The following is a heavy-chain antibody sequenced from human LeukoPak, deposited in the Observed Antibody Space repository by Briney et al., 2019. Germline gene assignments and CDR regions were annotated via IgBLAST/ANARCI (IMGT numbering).Heavy chain of an antibody. D-gene: IGHD3-3*01. CDR3: ARERTVTIFGVDNDAFDI. Sequence: SETLSLTCIVSGGSISSGGHYWGWIRQHPGKGLEWIGYINYSGSTYYNPSLKSRVTISVDTSQNQFSLKLSSVTAADTAVYYCARERTVTIFGVDNDAFDIWGQGTMVTVSS. CDR1: GGSISSGGHY. V-gene: IGHV4-31*03. J-gene: IGHJ3*02. CDR2: INYSGST.